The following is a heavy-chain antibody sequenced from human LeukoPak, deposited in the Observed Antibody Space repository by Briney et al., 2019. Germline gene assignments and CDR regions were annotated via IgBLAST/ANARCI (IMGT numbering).Heavy chain of an antibody. CDR1: GFTLSSYG. CDR2: ISGSGGST. D-gene: IGHD6-19*01. Sequence: GGSLRLSCVASGFTLSSYGMSWVRQAPGKGLEWVSGISGSGGSTYYADAVKGRFTISRDNSKNMLYLQMNSLRAEDTAVYYCAGLYPYGSGWYYFDYWGQGTLVTVSS. V-gene: IGHV3-23*01. J-gene: IGHJ4*02. CDR3: AGLYPYGSGWYYFDY.